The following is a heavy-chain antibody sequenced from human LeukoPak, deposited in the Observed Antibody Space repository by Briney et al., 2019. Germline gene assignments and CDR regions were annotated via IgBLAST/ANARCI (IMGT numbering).Heavy chain of an antibody. V-gene: IGHV3-15*01. Sequence: GGSLRLSCAASGFTFSNAWMSWVRQAPGKGLEWVGRIKSKTDGGTTDYAAPVKGRFTISRDDSKNTLYLQMNSLRAEDTAVYYCAKVCRTQDFDYWGQGTLVTVSS. J-gene: IGHJ4*02. CDR2: IKSKTDGGTT. CDR1: GFTFSNAW. CDR3: AKVCRTQDFDY. D-gene: IGHD1-7*01.